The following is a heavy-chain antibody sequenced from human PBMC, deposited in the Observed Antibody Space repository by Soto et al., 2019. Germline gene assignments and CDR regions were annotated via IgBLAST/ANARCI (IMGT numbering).Heavy chain of an antibody. D-gene: IGHD2-2*01. Sequence: LRLSCAASGFTFSSYGMHWVRQAPGKGLEWVAVISYDGSNKYYADSVKGRFTISRDNSKNTLYLQMNSLRAEDTAVYYCAKPWTSSYFDYWGQGTLVTVSS. CDR3: AKPWTSSYFDY. CDR1: GFTFSSYG. CDR2: ISYDGSNK. V-gene: IGHV3-30*18. J-gene: IGHJ4*02.